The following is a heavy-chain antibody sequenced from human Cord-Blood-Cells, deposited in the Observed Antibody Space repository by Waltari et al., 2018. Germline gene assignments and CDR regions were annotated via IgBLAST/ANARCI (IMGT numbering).Heavy chain of an antibody. Sequence: QVTLTESGPTLAKPTRTPTLTCLVTGFSPRTSREGVGWIRQTPGKALEWLALIYWNDDKGYSPSLKRRLTTTEDTSKNQVVRTMTNMGPVETATYYCSHMGYSSSSHFEYWGQEALVSVSS. V-gene: IGHV2-5*01. D-gene: IGHD6-6*01. CDR1: GFSPRTSREG. CDR3: SHMGYSSSSHFEY. J-gene: IGHJ4*02. CDR2: IYWNDDK.